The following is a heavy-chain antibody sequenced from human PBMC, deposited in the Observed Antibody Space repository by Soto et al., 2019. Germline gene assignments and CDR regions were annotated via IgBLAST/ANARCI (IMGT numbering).Heavy chain of an antibody. CDR3: ARARATIAAAAIFDC. D-gene: IGHD6-13*01. Sequence: QVQLQESGPGLVKPSGTLSLTCAVSGGSISTSNWWSWVRQPPGKGLEWIGEVYRTGSTNYNPSPESRLTISVDKSKNQFSLKLTSVPAADTAVYYCARARATIAAAAIFDCWGQGTLVTVSS. CDR2: VYRTGST. CDR1: GGSISTSNW. V-gene: IGHV4-4*02. J-gene: IGHJ4*02.